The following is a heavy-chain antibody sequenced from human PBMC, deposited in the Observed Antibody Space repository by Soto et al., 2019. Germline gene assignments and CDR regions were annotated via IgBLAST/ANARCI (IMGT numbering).Heavy chain of an antibody. Sequence: SETLSLTCTVSGGSISSGDYYWNWIRQHPGKCLEWIGYIYYSGSTYYNQSLKSRVTISVDTSKNQFSLKLGSVTAPDTAIYYCAISPSSWSFHDAFNMWGQGKMVTVSS. D-gene: IGHD6-13*01. J-gene: IGHJ3*02. CDR2: IYYSGST. CDR3: AISPSSWSFHDAFNM. CDR1: GGSISSGDYY. V-gene: IGHV4-31*03.